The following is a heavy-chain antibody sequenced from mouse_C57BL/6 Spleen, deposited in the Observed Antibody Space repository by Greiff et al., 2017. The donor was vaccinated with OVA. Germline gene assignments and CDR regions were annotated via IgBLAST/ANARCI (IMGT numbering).Heavy chain of an antibody. CDR3: ARNWDVDYFDY. D-gene: IGHD4-1*01. CDR1: GYSFTDYN. V-gene: IGHV1-39*01. J-gene: IGHJ2*01. Sequence: VHVKQSGPELVKPGASVKISCQASGYSFTDYNMNWVKQSNGKSLEWIGVINPNYGTTSYNQKFKGKATLTVDQSSSTAYMQLNSLTSEDSAVYYCARNWDVDYFDYWGQGTTLTVSS. CDR2: INPNYGTT.